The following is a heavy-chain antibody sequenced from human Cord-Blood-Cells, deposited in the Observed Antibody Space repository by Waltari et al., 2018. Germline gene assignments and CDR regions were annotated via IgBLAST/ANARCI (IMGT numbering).Heavy chain of an antibody. CDR3: ARNSGLNCSSTSCYGHFQH. J-gene: IGHJ1*01. D-gene: IGHD2-2*01. CDR2: IIPIFGTA. CDR1: GGTFSSYA. Sequence: QVQLVQSGAEVKKPGSSVKVSCKASGGTFSSYAISWVRQAPGQGLEWTGGIIPIFGTANYAQKFQGRVTITADESTSTAYMELSSLRSEDTAVYYCARNSGLNCSSTSCYGHFQHWGQGTLVTVSS. V-gene: IGHV1-69*01.